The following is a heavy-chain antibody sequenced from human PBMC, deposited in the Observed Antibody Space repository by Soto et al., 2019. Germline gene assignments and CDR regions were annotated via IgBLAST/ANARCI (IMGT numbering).Heavy chain of an antibody. V-gene: IGHV3-9*01. CDR3: VKDESINWYSGHFRH. CDR2: INWNSGSI. Sequence: PGGSLRLSCTASGFTFDDYAMHWVRQAPGKGLEWVSGINWNSGSIDYADSVKGRFTISRDNAKNSLYLQMNSLRAEDTAFYYCVKDESINWYSGHFRHWGQGTLVTVSS. J-gene: IGHJ1*01. D-gene: IGHD6-13*01. CDR1: GFTFDDYA.